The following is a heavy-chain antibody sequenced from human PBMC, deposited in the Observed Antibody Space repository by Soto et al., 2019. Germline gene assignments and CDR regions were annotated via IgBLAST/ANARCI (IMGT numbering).Heavy chain of an antibody. Sequence: EVQLVESGGGLVKPGGSLRLSCAASGFTFSSYSMNWVRQAPGKGLEWVSSISSSSSYIYYADSVKGRFTISRENAKNSLYLQMNSLRAEDTAVYYCARDDPSSYSSSHFYNWFDPWGQGTLVTVSS. J-gene: IGHJ5*02. CDR3: ARDDPSSYSSSHFYNWFDP. D-gene: IGHD6-13*01. CDR2: ISSSSSYI. CDR1: GFTFSSYS. V-gene: IGHV3-21*01.